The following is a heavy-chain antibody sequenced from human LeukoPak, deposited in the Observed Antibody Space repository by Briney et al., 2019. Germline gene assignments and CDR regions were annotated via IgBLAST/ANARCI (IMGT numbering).Heavy chain of an antibody. D-gene: IGHD3-10*01. Sequence: SVKVSCKASGGTFSSYAISWVRQAPGRGLEWMGRIIPILGIANYAQKFQGRVTITADKSTSTAYMGLSSLRSEDTAVYYCARAVWFGEFGVEYFDYWGQGTLVTVSS. CDR2: IIPILGIA. V-gene: IGHV1-69*04. CDR3: ARAVWFGEFGVEYFDY. J-gene: IGHJ4*02. CDR1: GGTFSSYA.